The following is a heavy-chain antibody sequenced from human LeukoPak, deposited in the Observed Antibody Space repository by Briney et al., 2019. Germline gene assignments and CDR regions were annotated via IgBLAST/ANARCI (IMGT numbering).Heavy chain of an antibody. D-gene: IGHD2-2*01. V-gene: IGHV4-59*01. CDR1: GGSISRYY. CDR3: ATESCSSTSCDFDY. CDR2: IYYSGST. Sequence: SDTLSLTCIVSGGSISRYYWSWIRQPPGKGLECIGYIYYSGSTNYNPSLKSRVTISLDTSKNQFSLKLNSVTAADTAVYYCATESCSSTSCDFDYWGQGTLVTVSS. J-gene: IGHJ4*02.